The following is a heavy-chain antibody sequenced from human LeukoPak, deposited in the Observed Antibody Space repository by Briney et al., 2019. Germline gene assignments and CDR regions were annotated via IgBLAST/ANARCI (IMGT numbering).Heavy chain of an antibody. CDR1: GFTFSSYA. CDR3: AKGGGYCDSSGSPYYFDY. V-gene: IGHV3-23*01. CDR2: ISGSGGST. J-gene: IGHJ4*02. Sequence: PGGSLRLSCAASGFTFSSYAMSWVRQAPGKGLEWVSAISGSGGSTYYADSVKGRFTISRDNSKNTLYLQMNSLRAEDTAVYYCAKGGGYCDSSGSPYYFDYWGQGTLVTVSS. D-gene: IGHD3-22*01.